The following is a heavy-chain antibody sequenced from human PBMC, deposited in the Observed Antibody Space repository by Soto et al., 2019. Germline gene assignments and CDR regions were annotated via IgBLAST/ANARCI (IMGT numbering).Heavy chain of an antibody. V-gene: IGHV4-59*01. Sequence: QVQLQESAPGLVKRSDTLSLTCTVSGGSISGYYWSWIRQAPGKGLEWMGNIYYRGTTNYDLYLKSRVTMSVDTSKNQFSLKLSSVTTAATAVYYCARLTGVTYLRFCYYIGVWGKGTTVTVSS. CDR2: IYYRGTT. J-gene: IGHJ6*03. CDR1: GGSISGYY. D-gene: IGHD1-20*01. CDR3: ARLTGVTYLRFCYYIGV.